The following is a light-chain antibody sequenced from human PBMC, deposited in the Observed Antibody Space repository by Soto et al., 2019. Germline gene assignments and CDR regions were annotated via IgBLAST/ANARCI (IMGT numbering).Light chain of an antibody. CDR1: QDITNF. CDR3: QQYDILLT. CDR2: AAS. V-gene: IGKV1-33*01. Sequence: DIQMTQSPSSLSASVGDRVTITCQASQDITNFLNWYQHKPGRAPKLLIYAASTLQSGVPSRFSGSGSGTDFAFTISSLQPEDIATYYCQQYDILLTFGRGTRLEIK. J-gene: IGKJ5*01.